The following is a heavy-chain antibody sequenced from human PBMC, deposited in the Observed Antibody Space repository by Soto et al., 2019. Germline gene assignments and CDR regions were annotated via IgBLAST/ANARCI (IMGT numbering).Heavy chain of an antibody. Sequence: PSETLSLTCTVSGGSISSSSYYWGWIRQPPGKGLEWIGSIYYSGSTYYNPSLKSRVTISVDTSKNQFSLKLSSVTAADTAVYYCARSYYDFWSGYYRYYFDYWGQGTLVTVSS. CDR1: GGSISSSSYY. D-gene: IGHD3-3*01. J-gene: IGHJ4*02. V-gene: IGHV4-39*01. CDR3: ARSYYDFWSGYYRYYFDY. CDR2: IYYSGST.